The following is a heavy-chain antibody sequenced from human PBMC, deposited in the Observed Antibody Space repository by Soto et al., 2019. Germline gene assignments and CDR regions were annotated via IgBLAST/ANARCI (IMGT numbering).Heavy chain of an antibody. J-gene: IGHJ4*02. CDR1: GYTFTSYD. D-gene: IGHD6-19*01. CDR2: MNPNSGNT. V-gene: IGHV1-8*01. Sequence: ASVKVSCKASGYTFTSYDINWVRQATGQGLEWMGWMNPNSGNTGYAQKFQGRVTMTRNTSISTAYMELSGLRSEDTAVYYCAQQWLTTEQFDYWGQGTLVTVSS. CDR3: AQQWLTTEQFDY.